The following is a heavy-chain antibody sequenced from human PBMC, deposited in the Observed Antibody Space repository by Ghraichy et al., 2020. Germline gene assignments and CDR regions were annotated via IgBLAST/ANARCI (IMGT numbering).Heavy chain of an antibody. D-gene: IGHD1-1*01. CDR3: AGRSIRGSFAFDY. V-gene: IGHV4-4*02. Sequence: SETLSLTCAVTGASTSSSDWWSWVRQSPGKGLEWIGEIYQSGSINYNQSLKSRVTISIDKSKNHPSLKLTSVTAADTAVYYCAGRSIRGSFAFDYWGQGTLVTVAS. CDR2: IYQSGSI. J-gene: IGHJ4*02. CDR1: GASTSSSDW.